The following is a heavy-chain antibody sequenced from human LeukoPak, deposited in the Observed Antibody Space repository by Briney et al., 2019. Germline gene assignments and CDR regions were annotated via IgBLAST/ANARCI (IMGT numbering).Heavy chain of an antibody. CDR1: GLTFSSYA. Sequence: GGSLRLSCAASGLTFSSYAMSWVRQAPGNVLEWVSSISGIGGNRYYADSGKGRCTISRDNSKNTLYRQMTSLRADDACVYYWATPPTVTTFDSWGQGSLVTVSS. D-gene: IGHD4-11*01. J-gene: IGHJ4*02. CDR2: ISGIGGNR. CDR3: ATPPTVTTFDS. V-gene: IGHV3-23*01.